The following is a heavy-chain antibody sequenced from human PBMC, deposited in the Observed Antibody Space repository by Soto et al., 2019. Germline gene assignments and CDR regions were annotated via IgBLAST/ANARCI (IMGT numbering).Heavy chain of an antibody. CDR2: IYPGDSDT. Sequence: PGESLKISCKGSGYSFTSYWIGWVRQMPVKGLEWMGIIYPGDSDTRYSPSFQGQVTISADKSISTAYLQWSSLKASDTAMYYCATHRYGSGSYYNPYYYGMDVWGQGTTVTVSS. CDR3: ATHRYGSGSYYNPYYYGMDV. V-gene: IGHV5-51*01. J-gene: IGHJ6*02. D-gene: IGHD3-10*01. CDR1: GYSFTSYW.